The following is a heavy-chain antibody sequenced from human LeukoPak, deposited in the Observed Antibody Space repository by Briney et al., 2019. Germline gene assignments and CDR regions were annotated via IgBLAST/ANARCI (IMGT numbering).Heavy chain of an antibody. CDR2: IYPGDSDT. Sequence: GASLEISCKGAGSFFTSYWIGWVRQMPGKGQEWMGIIYPGDSDTTYSPFFQGQATTSADKSLSTAYLQWSSLKASDTAMYYCARGGGADGYNTDYWGQGTLVTVSS. J-gene: IGHJ4*02. V-gene: IGHV5-51*01. D-gene: IGHD5-24*01. CDR3: ARGGGADGYNTDY. CDR1: GSFFTSYW.